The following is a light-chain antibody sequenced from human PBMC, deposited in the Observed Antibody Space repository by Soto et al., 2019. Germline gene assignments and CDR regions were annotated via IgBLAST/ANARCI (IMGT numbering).Light chain of an antibody. CDR2: GVS. V-gene: IGLV2-14*01. CDR1: SSDVGGYNY. CDR3: GSHTSRSTRV. Sequence: QSALTQPASVSGSPGQSITISCTGTSSDVGGYNYVSWYQQHPGKAPKLMICGVSNRPSGVSDRFSGSKSGNTASLTISGLQAEDEADYYCGSHTSRSTRVFGGGTQLTVL. J-gene: IGLJ3*02.